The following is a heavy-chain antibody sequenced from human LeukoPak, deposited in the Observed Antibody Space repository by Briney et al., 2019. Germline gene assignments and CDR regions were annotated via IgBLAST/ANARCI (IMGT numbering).Heavy chain of an antibody. CDR2: VKGDGSFT. CDR3: VRDGDDYNFDY. V-gene: IGHV3-74*01. CDR1: GFTFRNYW. D-gene: IGHD5-24*01. J-gene: IGHJ4*02. Sequence: GGSLRLSCAASGFTFRNYWMHWVRQAPEKGPVWVSRVKGDGSFTDYADSVKGRFTISRDNAKNTLYLQMYSLRAEDTAAYYCVRDGDDYNFDYWGQGSLVTVSS.